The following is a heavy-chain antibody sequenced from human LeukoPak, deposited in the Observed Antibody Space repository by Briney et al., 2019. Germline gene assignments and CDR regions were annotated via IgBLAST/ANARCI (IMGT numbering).Heavy chain of an antibody. J-gene: IGHJ5*02. CDR2: INPDSGDT. D-gene: IGHD3-10*01. Sequence: ASVKVSCKASGYTFTGYYLHWVRQAPGQGLEWMGWINPDSGDTNYLQKFQGRVTMTGDTSISTAYMELSRLRSDDTAVYYCTRDLLGGSGTFDPWGQGTLVTVSS. CDR3: TRDLLGGSGTFDP. V-gene: IGHV1-2*02. CDR1: GYTFTGYY.